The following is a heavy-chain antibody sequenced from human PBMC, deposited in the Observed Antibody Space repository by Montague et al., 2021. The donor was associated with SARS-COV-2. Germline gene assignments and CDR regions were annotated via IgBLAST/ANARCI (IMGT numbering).Heavy chain of an antibody. CDR3: ARGWRPVVVPGAGPAGRAFDI. CDR1: GGSFSNYY. J-gene: IGHJ3*02. V-gene: IGHV4-34*01. D-gene: IGHD2-2*01. CDR2: VNQSGIT. Sequence: SETLSLTCAISGGSFSNYYWSWIRQPPGKGLEWIGEVNQSGITIYNPSVKSGVTISEDASKNQFYLKLNSVTAADTAVYYCARGWRPVVVPGAGPAGRAFDIWGQGTMVTVSS.